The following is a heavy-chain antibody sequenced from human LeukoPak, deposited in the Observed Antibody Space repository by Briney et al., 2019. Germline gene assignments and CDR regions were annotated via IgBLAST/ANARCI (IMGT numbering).Heavy chain of an antibody. CDR1: GFTFSDYY. V-gene: IGHV3-21*01. Sequence: GGSLRLSCAASGFTFSDYYMSWVRQAPGKGLEWVSSISSSSSSYIYYADSVKGRFTISRDNAKNSLYLQMNSLRAEDTAVYYCTRVLYYELQGLYYYYYYGMDVWGQGTLVTVSS. D-gene: IGHD3-3*01. J-gene: IGHJ6*02. CDR2: ISSSSSSYI. CDR3: TRVLYYELQGLYYYYYYGMDV.